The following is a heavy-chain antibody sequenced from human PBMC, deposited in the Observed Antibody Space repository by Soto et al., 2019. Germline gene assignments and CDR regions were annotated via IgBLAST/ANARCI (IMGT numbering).Heavy chain of an antibody. J-gene: IGHJ4*02. CDR2: ISAYNGNT. V-gene: IGHV1-18*01. Sequence: ASVKVSCKASGCTFTSYGISWVRQAPGQGLEWMGWISAYNGNTSYAQKLQGRVTMTTDTSTSTAYMELRSLRSDDTAVYYCARHPGIAVAGSFGYWGQGTLATVSS. CDR3: ARHPGIAVAGSFGY. CDR1: GCTFTSYG. D-gene: IGHD6-19*01.